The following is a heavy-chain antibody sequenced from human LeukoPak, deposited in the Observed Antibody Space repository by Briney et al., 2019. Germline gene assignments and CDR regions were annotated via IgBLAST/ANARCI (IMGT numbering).Heavy chain of an antibody. CDR1: GFTFSSYW. D-gene: IGHD2-21*01. Sequence: GGSLRLSCAASGFTFSSYWMTWVRQAPGQGLEWVANIKEDGSAKYHVDSVKGRFTISRDNAKNSLYLQMNSLRVEDTAVYYCTRNTGCSGGACYSFYDYWGQGTLVTVSS. CDR2: IKEDGSAK. V-gene: IGHV3-7*01. CDR3: TRNTGCSGGACYSFYDY. J-gene: IGHJ4*02.